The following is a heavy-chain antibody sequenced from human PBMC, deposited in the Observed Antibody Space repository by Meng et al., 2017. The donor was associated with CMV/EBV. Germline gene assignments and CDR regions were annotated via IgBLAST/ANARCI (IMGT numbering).Heavy chain of an antibody. Sequence: GGSLRLSCAASGFTFSSYEMNWVRQAPGKGLEWVSYISSSGSTIYYADSVKGRFTTSRDNAKNSLYLQMNSLRAEDTAVYYCARGRYYDSSGYYDYWGQGTLVTVSS. CDR1: GFTFSSYE. CDR2: ISSSGSTI. V-gene: IGHV3-48*03. CDR3: ARGRYYDSSGYYDY. D-gene: IGHD3-22*01. J-gene: IGHJ4*02.